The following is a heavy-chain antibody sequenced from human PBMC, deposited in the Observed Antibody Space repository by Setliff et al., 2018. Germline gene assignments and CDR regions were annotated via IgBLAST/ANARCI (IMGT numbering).Heavy chain of an antibody. V-gene: IGHV3-23*03. CDR2: IYSGDRNT. D-gene: IGHD1-7*01. Sequence: GGSLRLSCAASGFTFSTYAMSWVRQAPGKGLEWVSTIYSGDRNTFYTDSVKGRFTIFRDGSKNTLFLQMTSLRAEDTAVYCCAKPQVELRWGFESWGQGTPVTVSS. CDR3: AKPQVELRWGFES. J-gene: IGHJ4*02. CDR1: GFTFSTYA.